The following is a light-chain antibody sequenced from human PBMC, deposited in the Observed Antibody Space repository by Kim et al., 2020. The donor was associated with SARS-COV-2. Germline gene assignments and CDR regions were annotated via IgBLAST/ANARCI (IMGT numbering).Light chain of an antibody. V-gene: IGLV1-44*01. CDR2: SNN. Sequence: ELTQPPSASGTPGQKVTISCSGSSSNIGSNTVNWYQQLPGTAPKLLIYSNNQRPSGVPDRFSGSKSGTSASLAISGLQSEDEADYYCAAWDDSLNGPVFGTGTKVTVL. J-gene: IGLJ1*01. CDR1: SSNIGSNT. CDR3: AAWDDSLNGPV.